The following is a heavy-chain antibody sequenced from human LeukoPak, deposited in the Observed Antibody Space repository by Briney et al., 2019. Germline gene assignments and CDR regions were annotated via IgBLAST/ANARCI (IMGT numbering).Heavy chain of an antibody. J-gene: IGHJ4*02. CDR1: GGSISSSNW. CDR2: IYRSGST. D-gene: IGHD3-9*01. Sequence: PSETLSLTCAVSGGSISSSNWWSWVRQPPGKGLEWIGEIYRSGSTNYNPSLKSRVTISVDTSKNQFSLNLRSVTAADTAVYFCARDAVLRYFDWAPYYFDYWGQGTLVTVSS. CDR3: ARDAVLRYFDWAPYYFDY. V-gene: IGHV4-4*02.